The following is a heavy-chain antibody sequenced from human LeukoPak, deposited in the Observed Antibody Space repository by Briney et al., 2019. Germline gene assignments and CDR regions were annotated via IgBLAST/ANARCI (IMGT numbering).Heavy chain of an antibody. V-gene: IGHV4-39*01. D-gene: IGHD3-22*01. CDR3: ARQGIVAITASFDC. J-gene: IGHJ4*02. Sequence: PSETLSLTCTVSGDSISSNTYYWSWIRQPPGKGLEWIGSIYYSGTTYYNPSLKSRVSMSVDTSKKQFSLELSSVTAADTALYYCARQGIVAITASFDCWGKGTLVTVSS. CDR1: GDSISSNTYY. CDR2: IYYSGTT.